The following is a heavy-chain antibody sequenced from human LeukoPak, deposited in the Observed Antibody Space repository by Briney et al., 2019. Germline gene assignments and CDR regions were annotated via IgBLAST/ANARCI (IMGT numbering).Heavy chain of an antibody. CDR1: GFTSTSYS. J-gene: IGHJ6*02. CDR3: AREYCDDYGINYYFGLDV. V-gene: IGHV3-48*04. Sequence: PGGSLRLSCAASGFTSTSYSMNWVRQAPGKGLEWVSYISSSSSTMYYADSVRGRFTISRDNARNSLYLQMNSLRAEDTAVYYCAREYCDDYGINYYFGLDVWGQGTTVTVSS. D-gene: IGHD4-17*01. CDR2: ISSSSSTM.